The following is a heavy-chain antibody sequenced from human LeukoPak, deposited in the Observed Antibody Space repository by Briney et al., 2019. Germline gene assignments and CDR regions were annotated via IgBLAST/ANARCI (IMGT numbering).Heavy chain of an antibody. CDR2: VYYTGST. J-gene: IGHJ4*02. D-gene: IGHD3-22*01. Sequence: PSETLSLTCTVSGGSISSTSSYWGWIRQPPGKGRGWIGNVYYTGSTYYNPSLKSRVTISVDTSKNQFSLKLSSVTAADTAVYYCARESGYYDTSGYSFGYWGQGTLVTVSS. CDR3: ARESGYYDTSGYSFGY. V-gene: IGHV4-39*02. CDR1: GGSISSTSSY.